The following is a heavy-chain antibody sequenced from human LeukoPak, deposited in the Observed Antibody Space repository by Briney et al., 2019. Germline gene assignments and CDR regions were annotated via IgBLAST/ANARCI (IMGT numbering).Heavy chain of an antibody. J-gene: IGHJ4*02. V-gene: IGHV3-7*01. CDR3: ARKTFYYGNTKGYFDF. CDR2: IKPDGSEK. CDR1: GFTFSSSW. D-gene: IGHD3-10*01. Sequence: PGGSLRLSCAASGFTFSSSWMSWVRQAPGKGLEWVANIKPDGSEKFYVDSVKGRFTISRDNAKNSLFLQMDSLRADDTAMYFCARKTFYYGNTKGYFDFWGQGTLVSVSS.